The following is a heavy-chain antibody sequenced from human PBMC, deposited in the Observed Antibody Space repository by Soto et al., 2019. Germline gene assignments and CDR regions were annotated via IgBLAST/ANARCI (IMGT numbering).Heavy chain of an antibody. CDR3: ARGTAAAYYYYGMDV. Sequence: SETLSLTCAVYGGSFSGYYWSWIRQPPGKGLEWIGEINHSGSTNYNPSLKSRVTISVDTSKNQFSLKLSSVTAADTAVYYCARGTAAAYYYYGMDVWGQGTTVTVSS. D-gene: IGHD6-25*01. CDR2: INHSGST. V-gene: IGHV4-34*01. CDR1: GGSFSGYY. J-gene: IGHJ6*02.